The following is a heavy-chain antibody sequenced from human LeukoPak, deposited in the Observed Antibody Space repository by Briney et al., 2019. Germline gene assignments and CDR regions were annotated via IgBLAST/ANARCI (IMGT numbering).Heavy chain of an antibody. CDR3: AKVGYCDAGPCYFDS. CDR2: IYYSGST. Sequence: PSETLSLTCTVSGGSISSSSYYWGWLRQPPGKGLEWIGSIYYSGSTYYNPSHKSRVTISVDTSKNQFSLKLSSVTAADTAVYYCAKVGYCDAGPCYFDSWGQGTLVTVSS. CDR1: GGSISSSSYY. V-gene: IGHV4-39*07. D-gene: IGHD2-15*01. J-gene: IGHJ4*02.